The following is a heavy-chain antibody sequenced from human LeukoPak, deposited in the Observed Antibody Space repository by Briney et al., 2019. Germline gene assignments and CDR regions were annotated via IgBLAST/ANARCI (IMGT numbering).Heavy chain of an antibody. Sequence: PSETLSLTCAVYGGSFSGYYWSWIRQPPGKGLEWIGEINHSGSTNYNPSLKSRVTISVDTSKNQFSLKLSSVTAADTAVYYCASMSRDGYNNFRFDYWGQGTLVTVSS. CDR2: INHSGST. V-gene: IGHV4-34*01. CDR1: GGSFSGYY. D-gene: IGHD5-24*01. J-gene: IGHJ4*02. CDR3: ASMSRDGYNNFRFDY.